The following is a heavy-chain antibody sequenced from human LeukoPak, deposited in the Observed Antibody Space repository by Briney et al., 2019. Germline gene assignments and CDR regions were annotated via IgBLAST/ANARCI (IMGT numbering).Heavy chain of an antibody. V-gene: IGHV1-8*01. J-gene: IGHJ6*02. CDR3: ARDYFDTSGSVSSIYGLDV. D-gene: IGHD3-22*01. Sequence: SVKVSCKASGYTFTNYDINWVRQAPGQGLEWMGWMNTNSGNTGFAPKFQGRVTMTRDTSKGTAYMELRSLRSEDTAVYYCARDYFDTSGSVSSIYGLDVWGQGTMVTVSS. CDR1: GYTFTNYD. CDR2: MNTNSGNT.